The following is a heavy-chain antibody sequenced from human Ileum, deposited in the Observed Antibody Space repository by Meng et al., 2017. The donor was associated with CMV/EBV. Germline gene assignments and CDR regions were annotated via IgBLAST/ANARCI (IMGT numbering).Heavy chain of an antibody. CDR3: ARDRFDP. V-gene: IGHV4-4*07. Sequence: QVQPQWSGPGLVRPSATLSLPCTVSGASSNDYYWGWIRQPAGKGLEWIGRIFATGTTNYNPSLKSRVTMSVDTSKNQFSLKLTSVTAADTAVYFCARDRFDPWGQGALVTVSS. J-gene: IGHJ5*02. CDR2: IFATGTT. CDR1: GASSNDYY.